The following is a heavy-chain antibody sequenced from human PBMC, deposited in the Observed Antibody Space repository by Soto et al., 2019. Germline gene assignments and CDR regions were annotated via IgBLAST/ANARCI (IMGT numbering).Heavy chain of an antibody. J-gene: IGHJ4*02. D-gene: IGHD1-26*01. CDR3: AKGTFSGSYIVDF. CDR1: GYSFSTFG. Sequence: QVQLVQSGAEVKKPGSSVKVSCKASGYSFSTFGIHWVRQAPGQRPEWMGWINAGNGNTKYSQKFQGRVTITRDTSASTVYMEMSSLKSADTAVFYCAKGTFSGSYIVDFWGQGTLVSVSS. CDR2: INAGNGNT. V-gene: IGHV1-3*01.